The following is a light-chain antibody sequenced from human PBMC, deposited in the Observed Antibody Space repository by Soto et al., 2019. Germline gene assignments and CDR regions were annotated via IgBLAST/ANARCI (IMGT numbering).Light chain of an antibody. J-gene: IGLJ1*01. CDR3: AAWDDSLSGRYV. Sequence: VLTQPPSASGTPGQRVTISCSGSSSNIGSNYVYWYQQLPGTAPKLLIYRNNQRPSGVPDRFSGSKSGTSASLAISGLRSEDEADYYCAAWDDSLSGRYVFGTGTKLTVL. V-gene: IGLV1-47*01. CDR2: RNN. CDR1: SSNIGSNY.